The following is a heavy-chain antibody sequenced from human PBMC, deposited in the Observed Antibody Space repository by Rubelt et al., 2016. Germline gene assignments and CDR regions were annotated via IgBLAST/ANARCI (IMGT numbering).Heavy chain of an antibody. CDR2: INQDGSEK. D-gene: IGHD4-17*01. J-gene: IGHJ4*02. Sequence: GSLRLSCAASGFTFTTYWMSWVRQAPGKGLEWVANINQDGSEKYYVDSVRGRFTISRDNAKSSLFLQMSSLRAEDTAVYYCARGKYGDYVVDYWGQGTLVTVSS. CDR1: GFTFTTYW. V-gene: IGHV3-7*01. CDR3: ARGKYGDYVVDY.